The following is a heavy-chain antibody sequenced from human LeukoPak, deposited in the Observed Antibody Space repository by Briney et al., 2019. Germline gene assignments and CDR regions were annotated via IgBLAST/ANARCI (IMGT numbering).Heavy chain of an antibody. CDR1: GFPFNRHA. J-gene: IGHJ4*02. CDR2: ITTRGGGT. Sequence: PGGPLRLSCVASGFPFNRHAMHWVRPAPGQGVEWVSAITTRGGGTYYADSVKGRFTISRDNSKNTLYLQMNSRRDENTAVYYCAKTNYFDYWGQGTLVTVSS. V-gene: IGHV3-23*01. CDR3: AKTNYFDY.